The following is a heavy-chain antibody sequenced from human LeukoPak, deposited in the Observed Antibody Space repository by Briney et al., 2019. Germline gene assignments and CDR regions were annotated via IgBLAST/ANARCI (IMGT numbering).Heavy chain of an antibody. D-gene: IGHD3-22*01. CDR1: GFTVSNNY. V-gene: IGHV3-7*03. J-gene: IGHJ4*02. CDR3: ARAPYYSHVEFYFDY. CDR2: MKQDGSEK. Sequence: SGGSLRLSCAASGFTVSNNYMSWVRQAPGQGLEWVANMKQDGSEKYYVDSVKGRFTISRDNAKNSLYLQMNSLRAEDTAVYYCARAPYYSHVEFYFDYWGQGTLVTVSS.